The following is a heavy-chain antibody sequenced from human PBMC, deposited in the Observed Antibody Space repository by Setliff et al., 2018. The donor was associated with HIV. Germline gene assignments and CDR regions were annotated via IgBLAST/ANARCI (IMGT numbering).Heavy chain of an antibody. D-gene: IGHD6-6*01. Sequence: PSETLSLTCTVSGGSITPHYWSWIRQPPGKGLEWIGLIYYSGSTYYNPSLKSRVSISVDTSKNQFSLKLSSVTAADTAVYYCARGYSSSLGWFDPWGQGTLVTVSS. CDR2: IYYSGST. CDR3: ARGYSSSLGWFDP. J-gene: IGHJ5*02. V-gene: IGHV4-59*11. CDR1: GGSITPHY.